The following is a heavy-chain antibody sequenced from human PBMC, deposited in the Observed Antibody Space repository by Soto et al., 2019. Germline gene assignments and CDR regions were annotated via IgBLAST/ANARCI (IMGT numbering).Heavy chain of an antibody. CDR3: ARDLVGSPTFDF. CDR1: GFTFSSYE. Sequence: EVQLVESGGGLVQPGGSLRLSCAASGFTFSSYEMNWVRQAPGKGLEWVSYIGRSGTTIYYADSVKGRFTISRDNAENCLYLQMNSLRAEATAVYYCARDLVGSPTFDFWGQGTLVTVSS. V-gene: IGHV3-48*03. CDR2: IGRSGTTI. D-gene: IGHD1-26*01. J-gene: IGHJ4*02.